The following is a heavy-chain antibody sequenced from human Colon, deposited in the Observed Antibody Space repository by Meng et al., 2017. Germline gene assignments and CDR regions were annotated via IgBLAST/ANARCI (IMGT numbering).Heavy chain of an antibody. Sequence: GGSLRPSCAASGSSFSTYSMNWVRQAPGKGLEWVSSMSSDSDYIYYAESLKGRVTTSRDNAKNSLYLQVDSLRAEDTAVYFCEKLRAGGNGDDERAGGYDHWGQGILVTVSS. D-gene: IGHD4-17*01. CDR2: MSSDSDYI. CDR3: EKLRAGGNGDDERAGGYDH. V-gene: IGHV3-21*01. CDR1: GSSFSTYS. J-gene: IGHJ4*02.